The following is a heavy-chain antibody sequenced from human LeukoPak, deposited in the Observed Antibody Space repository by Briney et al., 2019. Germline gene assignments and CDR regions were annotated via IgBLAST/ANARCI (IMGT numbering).Heavy chain of an antibody. V-gene: IGHV1-24*01. CDR1: GYTLTELS. CDR2: FDPEDGET. D-gene: IGHD2-2*01. CDR3: ATPSYCSSTSCPHDRWFDP. J-gene: IGHJ5*02. Sequence: ASVKVSCKVSGYTLTELSMHWVRQAPGKGLEWMGGFDPEDGETIYAQKFQGRVTMTEDTSTDTAYMELSSLRSGDTAVYYCATPSYCSSTSCPHDRWFDPWGQGTLVTVSS.